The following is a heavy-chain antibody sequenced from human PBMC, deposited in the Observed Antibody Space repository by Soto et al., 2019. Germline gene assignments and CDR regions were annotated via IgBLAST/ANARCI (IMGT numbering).Heavy chain of an antibody. CDR1: GFTFSGSA. CDR3: TTPSINYDILTDYFNY. Sequence: EVQLVESGGGLVQPGGSLKLSCAASGFTFSGSAMHWVRQAPGKGLEWVGRIRSKANSDATVYAASVKGRFTISRDDSMTTAYLQMNSLQPEDTAVYYCTTPSINYDILTDYFNYWGQGSLVTVSS. CDR2: IRSKANSDAT. V-gene: IGHV3-73*02. D-gene: IGHD3-9*01. J-gene: IGHJ4*02.